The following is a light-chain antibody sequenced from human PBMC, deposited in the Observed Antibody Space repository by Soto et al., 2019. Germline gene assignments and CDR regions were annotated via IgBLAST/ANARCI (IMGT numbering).Light chain of an antibody. V-gene: IGLV2-14*03. CDR2: DVT. CDR3: SSYTSSHTLV. CDR1: SSDVGGYDY. J-gene: IGLJ3*02. Sequence: QSVLTQPASVSGSPGQSITISCTGTSSDVGGYDYVSWYQQHPGKAPTLMIFDVTNRPSGVSNRFSGSKSGNTASLTISGLQAEDEADYYCSSYTSSHTLVFGGGTKVTVL.